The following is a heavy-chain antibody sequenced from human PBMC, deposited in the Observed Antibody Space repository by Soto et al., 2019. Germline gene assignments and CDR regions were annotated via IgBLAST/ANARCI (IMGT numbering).Heavy chain of an antibody. V-gene: IGHV4-39*07. CDR3: ARDRIAVAGPSRAFDI. Sequence: PSETLSLTCSVSGGSINSDDSFWGWVRQSPGKGLEWIGSLYYGGSTFYNPSLKSRVTISVDTSKNQFSLKLSSVTAADTAVYYCARDRIAVAGPSRAFDIWGQGTMVTV. J-gene: IGHJ3*02. D-gene: IGHD6-19*01. CDR2: LYYGGST. CDR1: GGSINSDDSF.